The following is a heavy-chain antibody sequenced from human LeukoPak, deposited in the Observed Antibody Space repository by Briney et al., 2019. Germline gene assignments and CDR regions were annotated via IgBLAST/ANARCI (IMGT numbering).Heavy chain of an antibody. CDR1: GFTFSNYW. J-gene: IGHJ5*02. CDR2: IYVDGRTT. CDR3: IRDFRSADL. Sequence: GGSLRLSCVASGFTFSNYWMHWVRQPPGKGLVRVSRIYVDGRTTNYADSVKGRLTISRDNAKNTVYLEMNSLSVEDTATYYCIRDFRSADLWGQGTLVTVTS. V-gene: IGHV3-74*01.